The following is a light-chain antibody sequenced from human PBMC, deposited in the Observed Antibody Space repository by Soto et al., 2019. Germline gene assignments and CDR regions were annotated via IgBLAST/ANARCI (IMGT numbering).Light chain of an antibody. Sequence: DIQMTQSPSSLSASVGDRATITCRASQRINSYLNWYQQKPGKAPKLLIFAASSLQSGVPSRISGSGSGTDFNLTISSLQPEDFATYYCQQSYSSPLTFGXXX. CDR2: AAS. J-gene: IGKJ4*01. CDR3: QQSYSSPLT. CDR1: QRINSY. V-gene: IGKV1-39*01.